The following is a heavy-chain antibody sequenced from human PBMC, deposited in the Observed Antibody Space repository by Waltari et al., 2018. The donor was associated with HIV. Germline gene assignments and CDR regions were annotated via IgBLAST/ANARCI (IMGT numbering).Heavy chain of an antibody. J-gene: IGHJ4*02. Sequence: EVQLVESGGGLVQPGGSLRLPCAASGFTFSSYWMHWVRQAPGKGLVWVSRINSEGSSTNYADSVKGRFTISRDNAKNTVYLQMNSLRAEDTALYYCASLYNYVWGSPPPFDYWGQGTLVTVSS. CDR1: GFTFSSYW. D-gene: IGHD3-16*01. V-gene: IGHV3-74*01. CDR2: INSEGSST. CDR3: ASLYNYVWGSPPPFDY.